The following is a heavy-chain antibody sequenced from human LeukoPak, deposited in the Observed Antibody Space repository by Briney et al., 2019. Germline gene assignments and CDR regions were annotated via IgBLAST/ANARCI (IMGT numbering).Heavy chain of an antibody. CDR1: GFTFSSYS. V-gene: IGHV3-21*01. CDR3: ARDRGNVVVPAAISI. CDR2: ISSSSSYI. D-gene: IGHD2-2*01. Sequence: GGSLRPSCAASGFTFSSYSMNWVRQAPGKGLEWVSSISSSSSYIYYADSVKGRFTISRDNAKNSLYLQMNSLRAEDTAVYYCARDRGNVVVPAAISIWGQGTMVTVSS. J-gene: IGHJ3*02.